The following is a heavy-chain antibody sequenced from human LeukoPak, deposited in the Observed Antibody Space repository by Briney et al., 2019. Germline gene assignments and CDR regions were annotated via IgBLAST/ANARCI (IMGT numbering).Heavy chain of an antibody. V-gene: IGHV3-48*01. Sequence: VGSLRLSRAASGFTFSSDSMSWVRQAPGEGLEWISYISRSSSTIYYADSVRGRFTISRDNGKNSLYLQMDSLRAEDTAVYFCARVVTVSGRRFDHWGQGTLVTVSS. CDR2: ISRSSSTI. CDR1: GFTFSSDS. CDR3: ARVVTVSGRRFDH. D-gene: IGHD1-1*01. J-gene: IGHJ4*02.